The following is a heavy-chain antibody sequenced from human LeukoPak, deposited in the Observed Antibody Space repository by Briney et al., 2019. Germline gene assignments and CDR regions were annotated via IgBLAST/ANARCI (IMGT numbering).Heavy chain of an antibody. V-gene: IGHV3-11*04. Sequence: GGSLRLSCAASGFTFSDYHMNWIRRAPGKGLEWVSYISSSGFTIYFADSVKGRFTISRDNSKNTLYLQMNSLRAEDTAVYYCAKDPRLARGVIPAMDYWGQGTLVTVSS. CDR2: ISSSGFTI. CDR1: GFTFSDYH. CDR3: AKDPRLARGVIPAMDY. J-gene: IGHJ4*02. D-gene: IGHD3-10*01.